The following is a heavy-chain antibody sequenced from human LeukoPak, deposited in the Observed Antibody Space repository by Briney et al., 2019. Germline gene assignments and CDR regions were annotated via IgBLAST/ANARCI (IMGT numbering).Heavy chain of an antibody. V-gene: IGHV4-59*06. CDR3: ATHSSGYNSGNDAFDI. CDR1: GGSISSYY. J-gene: IGHJ3*02. Sequence: SSETLSLTCTVSGGSISSYYWSWIRQPPGKGLEWIGYIYYSGSTYYNPSLKSRVTISVDTSKNRFSLKLSSVTAADTAVYYCATHSSGYNSGNDAFDIWGQGTMVTVSS. D-gene: IGHD3-22*01. CDR2: IYYSGST.